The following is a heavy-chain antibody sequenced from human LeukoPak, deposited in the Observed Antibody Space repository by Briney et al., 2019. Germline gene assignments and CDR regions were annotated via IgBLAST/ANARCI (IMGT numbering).Heavy chain of an antibody. J-gene: IGHJ4*02. V-gene: IGHV3-23*01. CDR1: GFTFSSYA. CDR2: ISGSGGST. D-gene: IGHD6-13*01. CDR3: GRLAHNAWYAIDY. Sequence: PGGSLRLSCAASGFTFSSYAMSWVRQAPGKGLEWVSAISGSGGSTYYADSVKGRFTISRDNSKNTLYLQMNSLRTEDTAVYYCGRLAHNAWYAIDYWGQGTLVTVSS.